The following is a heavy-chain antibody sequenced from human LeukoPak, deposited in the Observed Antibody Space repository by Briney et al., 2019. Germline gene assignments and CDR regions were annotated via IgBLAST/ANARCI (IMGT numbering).Heavy chain of an antibody. J-gene: IGHJ3*02. D-gene: IGHD3-22*01. CDR2: INPNSGGT. V-gene: IGHV1-2*02. Sequence: ASVKVSCKASGYTFTGHYLHWVRQAPGQGLEWMGCINPNSGGTNYAQRFQGRVSMTRDTSINTGYMELSSLRSDDTAIYYCALILVGAFDIWGQGTMVTLSS. CDR3: ALILVGAFDI. CDR1: GYTFTGHY.